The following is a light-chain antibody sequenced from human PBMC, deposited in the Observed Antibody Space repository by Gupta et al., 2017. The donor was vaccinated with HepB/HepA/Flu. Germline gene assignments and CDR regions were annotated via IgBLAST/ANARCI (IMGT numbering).Light chain of an antibody. CDR2: KAS. J-gene: IGKJ3*01. Sequence: DIQMTQSPSTLSASVGDRVTITCRASQSISSWLAWYQQKPGKAPKLLIYKASSLESGVPSRFSGSGSGTEVTLAISSLQPDDFATYYCQQYNSYSIFTFGPGTKVDIK. CDR1: QSISSW. CDR3: QQYNSYSIFT. V-gene: IGKV1-5*03.